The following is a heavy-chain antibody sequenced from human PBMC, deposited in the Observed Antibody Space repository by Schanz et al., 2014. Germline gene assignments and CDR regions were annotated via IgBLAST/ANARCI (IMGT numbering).Heavy chain of an antibody. CDR1: GFIFNDYY. CDR2: ISRGGTTS. CDR3: ARENLNWEAFDI. J-gene: IGHJ3*02. Sequence: QVQLVESGGGLVKPGGSLRLSCAASGFIFNDYYMNWIRQAPGKGLEWISYISRGGTTSYYADSVKGRFTISRNNAKNSLYLEMTSLSGENTAVYYCARENLNWEAFDIWGQGTVVTVSS. D-gene: IGHD7-27*01. V-gene: IGHV3-11*04.